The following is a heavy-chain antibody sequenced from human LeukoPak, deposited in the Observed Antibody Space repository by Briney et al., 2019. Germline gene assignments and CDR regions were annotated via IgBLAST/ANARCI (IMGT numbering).Heavy chain of an antibody. CDR2: MNPNGGDT. CDR3: ARVRSTTSKIDF. D-gene: IGHD2-2*01. J-gene: IGHJ4*02. Sequence: ASVKVSCKASGYTFTNYDFNWVRQAAGQGLEWMGWMNPNGGDTGNAQKFQGRLTMTWNNSISTAYMQLSSLISDDSAIYYCARVRSTTSKIDFWGQGTLVTVSS. CDR1: GYTFTNYD. V-gene: IGHV1-8*01.